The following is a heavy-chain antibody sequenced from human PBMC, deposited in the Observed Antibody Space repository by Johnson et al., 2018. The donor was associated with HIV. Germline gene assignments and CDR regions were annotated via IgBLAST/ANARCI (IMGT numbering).Heavy chain of an antibody. D-gene: IGHD1-1*01. Sequence: VQLVESGGGVVRPGGSLRLSCAASGFTFDDYGMSWVRQAPGKGLEWVSYISSSGSTIYYAASVKGRFTICRDNAKNSLYVEMNSLRGEDTAVYYCARVRPKGSFDIWGQGTMVTVSS. CDR3: ARVRPKGSFDI. CDR2: ISSSGSTI. J-gene: IGHJ3*02. V-gene: IGHV3-48*04. CDR1: GFTFDDYG.